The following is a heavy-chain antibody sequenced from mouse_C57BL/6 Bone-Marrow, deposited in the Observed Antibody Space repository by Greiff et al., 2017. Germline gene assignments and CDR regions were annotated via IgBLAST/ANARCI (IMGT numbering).Heavy chain of an antibody. Sequence: QVHVKQPGTELVKPGASVKLSCKASGYTFTSYWMHWVKQRPGQGLEWIGNINPSNGGTINNEKFKSKATLTVDNSSRAAYMQLRSLTSEDSAVYYCARRRDGYYLSYAMDYWGQGTSVTVSS. CDR1: GYTFTSYW. CDR3: ARRRDGYYLSYAMDY. J-gene: IGHJ4*01. V-gene: IGHV1-53*01. CDR2: INPSNGGT. D-gene: IGHD2-3*01.